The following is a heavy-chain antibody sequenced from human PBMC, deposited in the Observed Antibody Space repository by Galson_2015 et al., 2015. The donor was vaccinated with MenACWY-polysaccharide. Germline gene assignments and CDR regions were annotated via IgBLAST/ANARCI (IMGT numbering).Heavy chain of an antibody. CDR1: GGSISSGGYY. CDR2: IYYTGST. D-gene: IGHD2-15*01. Sequence: TLSLTCTVSGGSISSGGYYWSWIRQHPGKGLEWIGYIYYTGSTYYNPSLKSRITISVDTSKNQFSLKLTSVTAADTAVYYCTSGPVECGSCYLYYYYYMDVWGKGTTVTVSS. J-gene: IGHJ6*03. CDR3: TSGPVECGSCYLYYYYYMDV. V-gene: IGHV4-31*03.